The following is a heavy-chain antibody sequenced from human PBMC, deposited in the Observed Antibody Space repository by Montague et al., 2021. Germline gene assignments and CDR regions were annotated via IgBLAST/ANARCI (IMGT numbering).Heavy chain of an antibody. CDR1: GLTFAMYA. V-gene: IGHV3-23*03. CDR2: IYAGGSER. CDR3: VKGRQGGSTVHAMDV. J-gene: IGHJ6*02. D-gene: IGHD4-17*01. Sequence: SLRLSCAGSGLTFAMYAMRLFRQAPGKGLQWASVIYAGGSERYYLASVKGRFTVSRDDSKNTLHLQMNSLRAEDTAIYYCVKGRQGGSTVHAMDVWGQGTTVTVSS.